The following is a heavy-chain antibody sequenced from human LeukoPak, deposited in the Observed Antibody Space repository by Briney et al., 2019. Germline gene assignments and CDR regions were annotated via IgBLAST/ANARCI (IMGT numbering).Heavy chain of an antibody. CDR3: ARGPNKSDGGNSGSAWFDP. D-gene: IGHD4-23*01. CDR1: GYTFTTYD. Sequence: ASVKVSCKAAGYTFTTYDINWVRQATAQGLELMGLMNPNSGNTAYAQKFQGRVTMTRNTSISTAYMELSSLRSEDTAVYYCARGPNKSDGGNSGSAWFDPWGQGTLVTVSS. V-gene: IGHV1-8*01. CDR2: MNPNSGNT. J-gene: IGHJ5*02.